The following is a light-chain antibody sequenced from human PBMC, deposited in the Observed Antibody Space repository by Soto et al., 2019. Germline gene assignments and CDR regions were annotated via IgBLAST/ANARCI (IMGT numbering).Light chain of an antibody. CDR1: QDITNY. V-gene: IGKV1-9*01. CDR3: QQLNAYPHS. J-gene: IGKJ4*01. CDR2: GAS. Sequence: DIQLTQSPSFLSASVGDRVTITCRASQDITNYLAWYLQKPGKAPKLLIYGASTLQSGVPSRFSDSGSGTEFTLTVSSLQPEDFATYYCQQLNAYPHSFGGGTKVEIK.